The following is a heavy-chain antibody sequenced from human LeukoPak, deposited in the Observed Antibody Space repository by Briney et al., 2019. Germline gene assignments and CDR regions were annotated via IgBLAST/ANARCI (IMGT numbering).Heavy chain of an antibody. J-gene: IGHJ4*02. CDR1: GFTFSSCS. Sequence: GGSLRLSCAASGFTFSSCSMNWVRQAPGKGLEWVSSISSSSSYIYYADSVKGRFTISRDNAKNSLYLQMNSLRAEDTAVYYCARAVPSTYYYDSSGYPDYWGQGTLVTVSS. CDR3: ARAVPSTYYYDSSGYPDY. D-gene: IGHD3-22*01. CDR2: ISSSSSYI. V-gene: IGHV3-21*01.